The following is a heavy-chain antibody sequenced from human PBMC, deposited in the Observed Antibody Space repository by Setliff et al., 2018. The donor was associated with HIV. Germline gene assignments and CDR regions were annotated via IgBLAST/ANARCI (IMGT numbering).Heavy chain of an antibody. D-gene: IGHD3-22*01. Sequence: GASVKVSCKASGYTFTGYYLHWLRQAPGQGLEWMGYIIPDSGDTKYSQKFQGRVTMTRDTSITTAYMELSRLRSDDTAVYYCARVGGTYSYDTDGFFSFYFEIWGRGTQVTVSS. V-gene: IGHV1-2*02. CDR2: IIPDSGDT. J-gene: IGHJ4*02. CDR1: GYTFTGYY. CDR3: ARVGGTYSYDTDGFFSFYFEI.